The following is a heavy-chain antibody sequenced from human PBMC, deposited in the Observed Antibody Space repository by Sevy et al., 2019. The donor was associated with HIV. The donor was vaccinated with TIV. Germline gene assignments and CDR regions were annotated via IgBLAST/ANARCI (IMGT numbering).Heavy chain of an antibody. J-gene: IGHJ4*02. CDR3: ARVWGSSSSFYIDS. V-gene: IGHV4-59*01. CDR1: GGSISRYY. Sequence: SETLSLSCSVSGGSISRYYWNWIRQTPGKRLEWFGYILYSGSTTYNPTLKSRVTISVDTSKNEFSLKLKSVTAADTAIYYCARVWGSSSSFYIDSWGQGRLVTVSS. CDR2: ILYSGST. D-gene: IGHD6-6*01.